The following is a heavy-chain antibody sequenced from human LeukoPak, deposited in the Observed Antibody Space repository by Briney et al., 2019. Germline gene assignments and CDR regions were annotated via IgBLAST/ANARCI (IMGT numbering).Heavy chain of an antibody. CDR3: ARGVAADSYYFDY. Sequence: PSETLSLTCAVYGGSFSGYYWSWIRQPPGKGLEWIGEINHSGSTNYNPPLKSRVTVSVATSKNQFSLKLSSVTAADTAVYYCARGVAADSYYFDYWGQGTLVTVS. CDR1: GGSFSGYY. CDR2: INHSGST. J-gene: IGHJ4*02. D-gene: IGHD6-13*01. V-gene: IGHV4-34*01.